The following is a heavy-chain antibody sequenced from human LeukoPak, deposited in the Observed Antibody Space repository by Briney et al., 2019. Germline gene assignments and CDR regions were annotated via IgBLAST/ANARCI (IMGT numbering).Heavy chain of an antibody. J-gene: IGHJ4*02. Sequence: GGSLRLSCAASGFTFSSYAMHWVRQAPGKGLEWVAVISYDGSNKYYADSVKGRFTISRDNSKNTLYLQMNSLRAEDTAVYYCARGIYDSSGEGGYYFDYWGQGTLVTVSS. CDR2: ISYDGSNK. V-gene: IGHV3-30-3*01. CDR3: ARGIYDSSGEGGYYFDY. D-gene: IGHD3-22*01. CDR1: GFTFSSYA.